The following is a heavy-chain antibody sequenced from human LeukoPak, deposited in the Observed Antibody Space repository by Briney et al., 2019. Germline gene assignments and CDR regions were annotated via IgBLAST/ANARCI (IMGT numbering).Heavy chain of an antibody. CDR2: ITSGIGRT. V-gene: IGHV3-23*01. D-gene: IGHD1-26*01. Sequence: SGGSLRLSCAASGFTFSNYAMSWVRQAPGKGLEWVSSITSGIGRTYYADSVKGRFTISRDDSKKTLYLQMNSLRAEDTAVYYCAKSRGESRGASNYWGQGTLVTVSS. J-gene: IGHJ4*02. CDR1: GFTFSNYA. CDR3: AKSRGESRGASNY.